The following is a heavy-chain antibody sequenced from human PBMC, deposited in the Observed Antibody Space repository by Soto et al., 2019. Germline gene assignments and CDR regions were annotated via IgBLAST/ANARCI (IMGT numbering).Heavy chain of an antibody. V-gene: IGHV3-11*05. D-gene: IGHD2-2*01. CDR1: GFTFSDYY. CDR3: AQEKISTSCCNLSDP. Sequence: PGGSLRLSCVASGFTFSDYYMSWIRQAPGRGLEWVSYISSSSSYTNYADSVKGRFTISRDNAKNSLYLQMNSLRAEDTAVYYCAQEKISTSCCNLSDPWGQGT. CDR2: ISSSSSYT. J-gene: IGHJ5*02.